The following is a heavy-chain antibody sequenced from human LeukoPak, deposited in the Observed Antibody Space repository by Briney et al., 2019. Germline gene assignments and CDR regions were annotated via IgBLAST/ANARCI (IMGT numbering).Heavy chain of an antibody. CDR3: ARPSAVRGVLDY. J-gene: IGHJ4*02. D-gene: IGHD3-10*01. Sequence: SETLSLTCAVYGGSFSGYYWSWIRQPPGKGLEWIGEINHSGSTNYNPSLKSRVTISVDTSKNQFSLKLSSVTAADTAVYYCARPSAVRGVLDYWGQGTLVTVSS. CDR1: GGSFSGYY. V-gene: IGHV4-34*01. CDR2: INHSGST.